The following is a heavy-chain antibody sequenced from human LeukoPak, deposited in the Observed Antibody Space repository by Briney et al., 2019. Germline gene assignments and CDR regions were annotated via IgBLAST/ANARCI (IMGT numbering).Heavy chain of an antibody. J-gene: IGHJ5*02. D-gene: IGHD3-22*01. CDR1: GGTFSSYA. V-gene: IGHV1-69*13. CDR2: IIPIFGTA. Sequence: SVKVSCKASGGTFSSYAISWVRQAPGQGLEWMGGIIPIFGTANYAQKFQGRVTITADESTSTAYMELSSLRSEDTAVYYCARVDYYDSSVSWFDPWGQGTLVTVSS. CDR3: ARVDYYDSSVSWFDP.